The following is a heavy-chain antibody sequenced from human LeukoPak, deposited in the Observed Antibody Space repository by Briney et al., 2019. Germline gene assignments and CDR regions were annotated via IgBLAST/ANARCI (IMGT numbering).Heavy chain of an antibody. J-gene: IGHJ4*02. D-gene: IGHD3-10*01. CDR3: AKDVGGYYFTYWSGCFDH. CDR2: ISSGGGST. Sequence: PGGSLRLSCAASGFTFSSYAMSWLRQAPGKGLEWVSGISSGGGSTYYADSVKGRFTISRDNSKNTLDLEMNSLRAEDTAVYYCAKDVGGYYFTYWSGCFDHWGQGTLVTVSS. V-gene: IGHV3-23*01. CDR1: GFTFSSYA.